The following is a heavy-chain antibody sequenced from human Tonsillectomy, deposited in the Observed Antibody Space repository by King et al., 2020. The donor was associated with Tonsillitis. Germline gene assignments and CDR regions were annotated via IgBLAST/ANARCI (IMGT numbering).Heavy chain of an antibody. CDR2: IYSGGST. CDR3: ASDFCSAYYNKRVAFDI. V-gene: IGHV3-53*02. J-gene: IGHJ3*02. Sequence: VQLVETGGGLIHPGGSLRLSCAASGFSVSSNYMTCVRQPPGRGRVWVSVIYSGGSTYYADAVRGRFTISRDNAKNTLYLQMHSLRAEDTAVYYCASDFCSAYYNKRVAFDIWGQGTMVTVSS. CDR1: GFSVSSNY. D-gene: IGHD3-3*01.